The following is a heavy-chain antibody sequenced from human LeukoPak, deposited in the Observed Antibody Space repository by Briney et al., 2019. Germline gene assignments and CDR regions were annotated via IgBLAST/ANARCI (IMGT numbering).Heavy chain of an antibody. V-gene: IGHV5-51*01. CDR3: ARRGHEYSSSLDY. J-gene: IGHJ4*02. D-gene: IGHD6-6*01. Sequence: PGESLQISCKASGYSSTSYWIGWLRQMPGKGREWMGTIYPGDSDTRYSPSFQGQVTISADKSISTAYLQWSSLKASDTAMYYCARRGHEYSSSLDYWGQGTLVTVSS. CDR2: IYPGDSDT. CDR1: GYSSTSYW.